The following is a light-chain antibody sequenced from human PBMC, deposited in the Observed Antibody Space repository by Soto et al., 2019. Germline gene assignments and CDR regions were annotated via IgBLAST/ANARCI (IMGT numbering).Light chain of an antibody. CDR3: QQYNGYSRT. J-gene: IGKJ1*01. CDR2: KAS. CDR1: QSIIRW. Sequence: IHMTHSPSTLSASILYRVTITFLSIQSIIRWLSWYHQKSGTAPNLLIYKASTLQSWVPPRFSGSGSGTEFTLTISSRQPDDFATYYCQQYNGYSRTFGQGTKVDIK. V-gene: IGKV1-5*03.